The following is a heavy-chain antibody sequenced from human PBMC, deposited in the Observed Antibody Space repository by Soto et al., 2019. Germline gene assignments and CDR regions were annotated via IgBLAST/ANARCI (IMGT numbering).Heavy chain of an antibody. Sequence: GGSLRLSCAASGFPFDDYGMSWVRQAPGKGLEWVSGINRDGGSTGYVDSVKGRFTISRDNAKNSLYLQMNSLRAEDTAFYNWARQRTSGSYPQRAVDPGGQGTRVTVSS. V-gene: IGHV3-20*01. D-gene: IGHD3-10*01. J-gene: IGHJ5*02. CDR3: ARQRTSGSYPQRAVDP. CDR1: GFPFDDYG. CDR2: INRDGGST.